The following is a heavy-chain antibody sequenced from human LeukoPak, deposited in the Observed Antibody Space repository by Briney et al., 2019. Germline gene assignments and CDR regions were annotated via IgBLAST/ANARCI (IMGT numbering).Heavy chain of an antibody. CDR3: ARVAAAGIFPYYYYYMDV. V-gene: IGHV4-34*01. CDR1: GGSFSGYY. CDR2: INHSGST. D-gene: IGHD6-13*01. Sequence: PSETLSLTCAVYGGSFSGYYWSWIRQPPGKGLEWIGEINHSGSTNYNPSLKSRVTISVDTSKNQFSLKLSSVTAADTAVYYCARVAAAGIFPYYYYYMDVWGKGTTVTVSS. J-gene: IGHJ6*03.